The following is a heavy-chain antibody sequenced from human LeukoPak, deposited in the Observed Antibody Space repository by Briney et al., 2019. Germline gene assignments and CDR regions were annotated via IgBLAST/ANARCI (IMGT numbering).Heavy chain of an antibody. D-gene: IGHD2-15*01. CDR3: AKDRGRYCSGGSCYEGGDY. Sequence: PGGSLRLSCAASGFTFSSYGMHWVRQAPGKGLEWVAVISYDGSNKYYADSVKGRFTISRDNSKNTLYLQMNSLRAEDTAAYYCAKDRGRYCSGGSCYEGGDYWGQGTLVTVSS. J-gene: IGHJ4*02. CDR1: GFTFSSYG. V-gene: IGHV3-30*18. CDR2: ISYDGSNK.